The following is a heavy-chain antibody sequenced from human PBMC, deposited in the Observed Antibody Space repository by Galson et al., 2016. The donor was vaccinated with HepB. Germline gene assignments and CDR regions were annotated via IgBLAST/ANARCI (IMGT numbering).Heavy chain of an antibody. D-gene: IGHD2-21*02. CDR1: GITFSGYN. J-gene: IGHJ4*02. CDR3: ATSNTALAGAYGN. Sequence: SLRLSCAASGITFSGYNLNWVRQPPGKGLEWVSYITSSSTTIYYADSVKGRFTISRDNAKNSLYLQMNSLRAEDTAVYYCATSNTALAGAYGNWGQGALVTVSS. V-gene: IGHV3-48*01. CDR2: ITSSSTTI.